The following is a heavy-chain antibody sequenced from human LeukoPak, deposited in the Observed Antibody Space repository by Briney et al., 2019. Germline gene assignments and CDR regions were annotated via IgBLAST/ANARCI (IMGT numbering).Heavy chain of an antibody. D-gene: IGHD2-21*01. CDR1: GFQFSRNG. CDR2: IRYDGTKK. CDR3: ARDFDDVNGDFYYIPDF. J-gene: IGHJ4*02. Sequence: GGSLRLSCAASGFQFSRNGLHWVRQAPGKGLEWVAFIRYDGTKKFYGDSVRGRFTISRDNSKNTLYLEMNSLRHEDTAVYSCARDFDDVNGDFYYIPDFWGQGTLVSVSS. V-gene: IGHV3-30*02.